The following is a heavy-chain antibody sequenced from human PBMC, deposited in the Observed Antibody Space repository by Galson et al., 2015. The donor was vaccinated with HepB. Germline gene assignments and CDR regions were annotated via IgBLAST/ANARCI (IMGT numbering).Heavy chain of an antibody. CDR2: IYSAGST. Sequence: SLRLSCAASGFIVSRNYMTWVRQAPGRGLEWVSIIYSAGSTNYADSVKGRFTTSRDNSKNTVYLQMNSLRVEDTAVYYCARVWGGFGNDTFDIWGQGQWSLSPQ. V-gene: IGHV3-53*01. J-gene: IGHJ3*02. CDR1: GFIVSRNY. CDR3: ARVWGGFGNDTFDI. D-gene: IGHD3-10*01.